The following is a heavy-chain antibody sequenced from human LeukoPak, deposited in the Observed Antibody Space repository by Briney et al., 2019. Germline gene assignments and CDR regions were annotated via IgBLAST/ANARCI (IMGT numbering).Heavy chain of an antibody. CDR3: ARQLGDRLLFDY. CDR1: SGSFSGYY. D-gene: IGHD2-21*01. J-gene: IGHJ4*02. Sequence: SETLSLTCAVYSGSFSGYYWSWIRQPPGKGLEWIGYIYYSGSTNYNPSLKSRVTISVDTSKNQFSLKLSSVTAADTAVYYCARQLGDRLLFDYWGQGTLVTVSS. V-gene: IGHV4-59*01. CDR2: IYYSGST.